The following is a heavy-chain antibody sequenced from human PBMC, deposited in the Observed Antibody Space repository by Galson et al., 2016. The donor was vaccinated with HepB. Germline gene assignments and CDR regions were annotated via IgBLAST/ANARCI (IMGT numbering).Heavy chain of an antibody. CDR3: ATTVYGYSDY. Sequence: SLRLSCAASGFIFTDYWTTWVRQAPGKGLEWVANIKHDGSEISYVDSVRGRFTISRDNAKNSVYLQMHNLRAEDTALYYCATTVYGYSDYWGQGTLVTVSS. V-gene: IGHV3-7*03. D-gene: IGHD3-22*01. CDR2: IKHDGSEI. J-gene: IGHJ4*02. CDR1: GFIFTDYW.